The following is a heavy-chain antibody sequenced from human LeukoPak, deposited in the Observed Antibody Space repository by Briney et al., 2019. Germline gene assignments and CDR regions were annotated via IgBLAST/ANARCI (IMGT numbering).Heavy chain of an antibody. Sequence: PSETLSLTCTVSGGFLSSSSYYWSWIRQPPGKGLEWIGYIYYSGSTYYNPSLKSPVTISVDTSKNQFSLKLSSVTAADTAVYYCARDLYGMDVWGQGTTVTVSS. J-gene: IGHJ6*02. CDR2: IYYSGST. CDR1: GGFLSSSSYY. CDR3: ARDLYGMDV. V-gene: IGHV4-30-4*01.